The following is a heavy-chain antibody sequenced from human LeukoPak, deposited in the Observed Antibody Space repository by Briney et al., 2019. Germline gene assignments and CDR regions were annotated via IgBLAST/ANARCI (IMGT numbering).Heavy chain of an antibody. CDR1: GGTFSSYA. CDR2: INAGNGNT. D-gene: IGHD3-9*01. V-gene: IGHV1-3*01. Sequence: ASVKVSCKASGGTFSSYAISWVRQAPGQRLEWMGWINAGNGNTKYSQKFQGRVTITRDTSASTAYMELSSLSSEDTAVYYCASTQSDILTGFKFPSYYYGMDVWGQGTTVTVSS. CDR3: ASTQSDILTGFKFPSYYYGMDV. J-gene: IGHJ6*02.